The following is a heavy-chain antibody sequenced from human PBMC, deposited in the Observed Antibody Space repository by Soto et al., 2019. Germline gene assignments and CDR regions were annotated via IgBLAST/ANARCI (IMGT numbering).Heavy chain of an antibody. CDR1: GFTFSSYA. V-gene: IGHV3-30-3*01. CDR2: ISYDGSNK. J-gene: IGHJ5*02. CDR3: ARGEYYYDSSGRGWFDP. Sequence: QVQLVESGGGVVQPGRSLRLSCAASGFTFSSYAMHWVRQAPGKGLEWVAVISYDGSNKYYADSVKGRFTISRDNSKNTLYLQMNSLSAEDTAVYYCARGEYYYDSSGRGWFDPWGQGTLVTVSS. D-gene: IGHD3-22*01.